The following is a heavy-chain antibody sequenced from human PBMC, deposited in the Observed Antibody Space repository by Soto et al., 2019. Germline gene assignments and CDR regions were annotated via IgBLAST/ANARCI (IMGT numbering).Heavy chain of an antibody. J-gene: IGHJ4*02. V-gene: IGHV3-21*01. CDR3: AREGVGGNFDY. D-gene: IGHD1-26*01. CDR1: GFSLSTYS. CDR2: ITTSSSFR. Sequence: TGGSLRLSCVASGFSLSTYSMNWVRQAPGKGLEWVADITTSSSFRFYADSVKGRFTISRDDARNSLYLQMNSLRAEDTAMYYCAREGVGGNFDYWGQGTLVTVSS.